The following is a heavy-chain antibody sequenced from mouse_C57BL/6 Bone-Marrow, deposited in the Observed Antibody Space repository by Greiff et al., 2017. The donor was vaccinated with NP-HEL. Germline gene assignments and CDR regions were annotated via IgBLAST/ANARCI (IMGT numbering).Heavy chain of an antibody. CDR2: INPSNGGT. J-gene: IGHJ2*01. Sequence: QVQLQQPGTELVKPGASVKLSCKASGYTFTSYWMHWVKQRPGQGLEWIGNINPSNGGTNYNAPFKSKATLTVDKSSSTAYMQLSSLTSEDSAVYYCARGIGQLRLPHYFDYWGQGTTLTVSS. CDR1: GYTFTSYW. V-gene: IGHV1-53*01. CDR3: ARGIGQLRLPHYFDY. D-gene: IGHD3-2*02.